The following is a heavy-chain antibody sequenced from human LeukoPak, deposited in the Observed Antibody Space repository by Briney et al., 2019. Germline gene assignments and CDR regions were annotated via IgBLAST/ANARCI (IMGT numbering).Heavy chain of an antibody. CDR3: ARRGGSSSRRSPIDY. Sequence: GGSLSLSCTASGFTFSDYWMTWVRQAPGKGPEWVANIKQDGSQRYYVDSVRGRFTISRDNAKNSLFLQMNGLRAEDTVVYYCARRGGSSSRRSPIDYWGQGTLVTVSS. CDR1: GFTFSDYW. CDR2: IKQDGSQR. J-gene: IGHJ4*02. V-gene: IGHV3-7*01. D-gene: IGHD6-6*01.